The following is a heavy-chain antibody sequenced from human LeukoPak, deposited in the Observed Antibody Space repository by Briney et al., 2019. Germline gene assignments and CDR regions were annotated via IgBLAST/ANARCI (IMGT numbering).Heavy chain of an antibody. V-gene: IGHV1-2*02. CDR1: GYTFTGYY. D-gene: IGHD3-22*01. J-gene: IGHJ4*02. CDR3: ARDADPYDSSGWLVY. Sequence: GASVKVSCKASGYTFTGYYMHWVRQAPGQGLEWMGWINPNSGGTNYAQKFQGRVTMTRDTSISTAYMELSRLRSDDTAVYYCARDADPYDSSGWLVYWGQGTLVTVSS. CDR2: INPNSGGT.